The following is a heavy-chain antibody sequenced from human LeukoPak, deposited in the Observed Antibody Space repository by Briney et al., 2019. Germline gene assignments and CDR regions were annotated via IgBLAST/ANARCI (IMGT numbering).Heavy chain of an antibody. J-gene: IGHJ4*02. V-gene: IGHV3-30-3*01. D-gene: IGHD6-19*01. Sequence: GGSLTLSCAASGFNFSSYAMRWVRQPPGRGLEWVGVISYDGSNKYYADSVKGRFTISRDNSKNTLYLQMNSLRAEDTAVYYCARDHLVAGTGVYYFDYWGQGTLVTVSS. CDR1: GFNFSSYA. CDR2: ISYDGSNK. CDR3: ARDHLVAGTGVYYFDY.